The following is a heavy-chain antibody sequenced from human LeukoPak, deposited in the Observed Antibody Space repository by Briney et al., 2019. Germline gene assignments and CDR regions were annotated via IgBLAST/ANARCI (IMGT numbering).Heavy chain of an antibody. V-gene: IGHV2-5*02. J-gene: IGHJ3*02. CDR2: IYWDDDK. D-gene: IGHD2-21*01. CDR3: AHNLLQFDAFDI. CDR1: GFSLSTSGVG. Sequence: SGPTLVKPTQTLTLTCTFSGFSLSTSGVGVGWIRQPPGKALEWLALIYWDDDKRYSPSLKSRLTITKDTSKNQVVLTLTNMDPVDTATYYGAHNLLQFDAFDIWGQGTMVTVSS.